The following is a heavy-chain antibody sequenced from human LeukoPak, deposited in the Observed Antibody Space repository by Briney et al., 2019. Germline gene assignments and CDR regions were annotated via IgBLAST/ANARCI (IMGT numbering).Heavy chain of an antibody. J-gene: IGHJ5*02. D-gene: IGHD3-10*01. CDR3: ARDMIRGVVNR. Sequence: PGGSLRLSCAVSGFTFSSNWMHWVRQVPGKGLVWVSLINPSGSFTTYADSVKGRFTISRDNAKNTLYMHLNSLRVEDTAVYYCARDMIRGVVNRWGQGTLVTVSS. CDR1: GFTFSSNW. V-gene: IGHV3-74*01. CDR2: INPSGSFT.